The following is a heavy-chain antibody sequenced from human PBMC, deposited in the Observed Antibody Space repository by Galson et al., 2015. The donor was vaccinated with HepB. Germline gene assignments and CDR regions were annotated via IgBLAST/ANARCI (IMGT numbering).Heavy chain of an antibody. CDR1: GFTFSSYA. CDR3: AKGVVATIESDY. J-gene: IGHJ4*02. CDR2: ISGSGGST. V-gene: IGHV3-23*01. D-gene: IGHD5-12*01. Sequence: SLRLSCAASGFTFSSYAMSWVRQAPGKGLEWVSAISGSGGSTYYADSVKGRFTISRDNSKNTLYLQMNSLRAEDTAVYYCAKGVVATIESDYWGQGTLVTVSS.